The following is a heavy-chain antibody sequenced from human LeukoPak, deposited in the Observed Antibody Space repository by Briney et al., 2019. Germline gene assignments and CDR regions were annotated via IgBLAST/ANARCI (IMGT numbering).Heavy chain of an antibody. CDR2: ISYDGSNK. D-gene: IGHD3-22*01. Sequence: GRSLRLSCAASGFTFSSHAMHWVRQAPGKGLEWVAVISYDGSNKYYADSVKGRFTISRDNSKNTLYLQMNSLRAEDTAVYYCARDGHYDSSGYPIYWGQGTLVTVSS. J-gene: IGHJ4*02. V-gene: IGHV3-30-3*01. CDR3: ARDGHYDSSGYPIY. CDR1: GFTFSSHA.